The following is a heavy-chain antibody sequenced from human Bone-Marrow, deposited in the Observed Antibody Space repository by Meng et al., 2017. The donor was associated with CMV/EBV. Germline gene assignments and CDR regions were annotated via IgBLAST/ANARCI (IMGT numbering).Heavy chain of an antibody. D-gene: IGHD1-14*01. V-gene: IGHV4-39*07. CDR2: IYYSGST. J-gene: IGHJ4*02. CDR1: GGSISSSSYY. CDR3: AREPRSHSY. Sequence: SETLSLTCTVSGGSISSSSYYWGWIRQPPGKGLEWIGSIYYSGSTYYNPSLKSRVTISVDTSKNQFSLKLSSVTAADTAVDYCAREPRSHSYWGQGTLVTVSS.